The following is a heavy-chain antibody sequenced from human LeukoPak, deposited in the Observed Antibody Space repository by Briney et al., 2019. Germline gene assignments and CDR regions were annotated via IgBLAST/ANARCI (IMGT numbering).Heavy chain of an antibody. CDR1: GFTFSSYS. D-gene: IGHD2-15*01. J-gene: IGHJ6*02. V-gene: IGHV3-21*01. CDR2: ISSSSSYI. Sequence: GGSLRLSCAASGFTFSSYSMNWVRRAPGKGLEWVSSISSSSSYIYYADSVKGRFTISRDNAKNSLYLQMNSLRAEDTAVYYCARDRGGYCSGGSCDYYYYGMDVWGQGTTVTVSS. CDR3: ARDRGGYCSGGSCDYYYYGMDV.